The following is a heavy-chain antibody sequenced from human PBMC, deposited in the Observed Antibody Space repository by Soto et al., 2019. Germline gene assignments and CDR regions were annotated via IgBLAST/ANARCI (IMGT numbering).Heavy chain of an antibody. CDR3: ARGPGYDIFTGPSALAY. Sequence: QLQLQESGSGLVKPSQTLSLTCAVSGGSISSGGYSWSWIRQPPGKGLEGIGYIYHSGSTYYNPSLKRRFTIAVDRSKNQSYLKLSSVTAANTAVYYCARGPGYDIFTGPSALAYWGQGTLVTGSS. CDR1: GGSISSGGYS. D-gene: IGHD3-9*01. J-gene: IGHJ4*02. V-gene: IGHV4-30-2*01. CDR2: IYHSGST.